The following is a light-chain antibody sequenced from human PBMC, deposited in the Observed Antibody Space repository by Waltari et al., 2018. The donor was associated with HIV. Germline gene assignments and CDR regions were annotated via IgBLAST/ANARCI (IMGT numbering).Light chain of an antibody. Sequence: EIVLTQSPGTLSLSPGERATVSCRASQSVNSNYLAWYQQKPGQAPRLLIYGASSRATGIPNRFSGSGSGTDFTLTVSRLEPEDSAVYYCQQYGTSPRTFGRGTKVEI. CDR2: GAS. CDR3: QQYGTSPRT. V-gene: IGKV3-20*01. CDR1: QSVNSNY. J-gene: IGKJ1*01.